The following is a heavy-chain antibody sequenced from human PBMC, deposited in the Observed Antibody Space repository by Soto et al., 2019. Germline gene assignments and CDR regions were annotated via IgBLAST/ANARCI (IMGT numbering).Heavy chain of an antibody. CDR2: IYYSGST. CDR3: ARGLRHQLLSLGFWFDP. V-gene: IGHV4-31*03. D-gene: IGHD2-2*01. CDR1: GGSISSGGYY. Sequence: PSETLSLTCTVSGGSISSGGYYWSWIRQHPGKGLEWIGYIYYSGSTYYNPSLKSRVTISVDTSKNQFSLKLSSVTAADTAVYYCARGLRHQLLSLGFWFDPWGQGTLVTVSS. J-gene: IGHJ5*02.